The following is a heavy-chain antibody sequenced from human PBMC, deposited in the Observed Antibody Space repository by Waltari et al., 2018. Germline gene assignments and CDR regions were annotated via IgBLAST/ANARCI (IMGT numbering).Heavy chain of an antibody. Sequence: QLQLQESGPGLVKPSETLSLTCTVSGGSISSSSYYWGWIRQPPGKGLEWIGSIYYSGSTYYNPALKSRVTISVDTSKNQFSLKLSSVTAADTAVYYCARDFGSGSPNWFDPWGQGTLVTVSS. D-gene: IGHD3-10*01. V-gene: IGHV4-39*07. CDR2: IYYSGST. CDR1: GGSISSSSYY. J-gene: IGHJ5*02. CDR3: ARDFGSGSPNWFDP.